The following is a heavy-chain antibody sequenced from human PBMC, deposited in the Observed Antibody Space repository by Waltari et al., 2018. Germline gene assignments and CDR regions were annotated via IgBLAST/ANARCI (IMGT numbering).Heavy chain of an antibody. CDR2: INSDGSGT. V-gene: IGHV3-74*01. CDR3: ARSCGLRCHWFDP. D-gene: IGHD4-17*01. J-gene: IGHJ5*02. CDR1: GYTFCSYW. Sequence: EVQLVECGGGLVQPGGSLRLSCAASGYTFCSYWMHWVRQAPGQGLVWVSRINSDGSGTSYADSVKGRFTISRDNTKNTLYLQMNSLRAEDTAVYYCARSCGLRCHWFDPWGQGTLVTVSS.